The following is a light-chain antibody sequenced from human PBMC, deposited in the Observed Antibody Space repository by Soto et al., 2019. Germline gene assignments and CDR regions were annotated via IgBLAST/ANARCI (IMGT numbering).Light chain of an antibody. CDR3: QQYNNWPRT. CDR2: GAS. Sequence: EIVITHSPATLSVSAVERAALSCRASQSVSSNLAWYQQKPGQAPRLLIYGASARATGIPARFSGSGSGTEFTLTISSLQSEDIAVYYCQQYNNWPRTFGQGTKVDIK. J-gene: IGKJ1*01. CDR1: QSVSSN. V-gene: IGKV3-15*01.